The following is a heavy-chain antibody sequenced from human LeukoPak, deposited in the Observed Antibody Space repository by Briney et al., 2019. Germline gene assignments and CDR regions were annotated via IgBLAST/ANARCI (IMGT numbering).Heavy chain of an antibody. J-gene: IGHJ4*02. CDR1: GGSISSGGYY. Sequence: SQTLSLTCTVSGGSISSGGYYWSWIRQHPGKGLEWIGYIYYSGTTYFNPSLKSRVTISVDTSKNQFSLKLSSVTAADTAVYYCASERSGYSMMFDYWGQGTLVTVSS. CDR3: ASERSGYSMMFDY. CDR2: IYYSGTT. D-gene: IGHD3-22*01. V-gene: IGHV4-31*03.